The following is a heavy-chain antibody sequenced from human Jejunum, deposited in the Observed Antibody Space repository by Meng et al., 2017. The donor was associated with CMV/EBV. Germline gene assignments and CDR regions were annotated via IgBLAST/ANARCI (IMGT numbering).Heavy chain of an antibody. Sequence: GCTFSSYAMHWVRQAPGKGLEWVAVISYDGSNKYYADSVKGRFTISRDNSKNTLYLQMNSLRAEDTAVYYCARLYYDFWSGAFDIWGQGTMVTVS. CDR2: ISYDGSNK. CDR1: GCTFSSYA. D-gene: IGHD3-3*01. CDR3: ARLYYDFWSGAFDI. V-gene: IGHV3-30*04. J-gene: IGHJ3*02.